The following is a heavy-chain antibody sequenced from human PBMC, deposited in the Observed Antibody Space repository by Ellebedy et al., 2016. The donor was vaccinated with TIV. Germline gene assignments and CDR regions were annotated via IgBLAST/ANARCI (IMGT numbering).Heavy chain of an antibody. J-gene: IGHJ5*02. Sequence: SQTLSLTXXIYGGSFSVFYWSWICHAPGKGLGWIGEINHRGSTNYNPSLKSRVTIPVDTSKDQFSLMLTSVTAADTAVYYCARFWYGSSFMNWFDPWGRGTLVTVSS. D-gene: IGHD6-13*01. CDR3: ARFWYGSSFMNWFDP. CDR1: GGSFSVFY. CDR2: INHRGST. V-gene: IGHV4-34*01.